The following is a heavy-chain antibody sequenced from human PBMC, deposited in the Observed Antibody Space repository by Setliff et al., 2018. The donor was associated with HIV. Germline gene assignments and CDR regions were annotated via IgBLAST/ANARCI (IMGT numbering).Heavy chain of an antibody. D-gene: IGHD6-13*01. V-gene: IGHV4-34*01. Sequence: SETLSLTCAVYGGSFSGYNWSWIRQPPGKGLEWIGEINHSGSTTYHPSLRSRATISADTSKNQFSLDLSSVTAADTAVYYCARLGWQQNYYYYYMDVWGKGTTVTVSS. CDR1: GGSFSGYN. J-gene: IGHJ6*03. CDR3: ARLGWQQNYYYYYMDV. CDR2: INHSGST.